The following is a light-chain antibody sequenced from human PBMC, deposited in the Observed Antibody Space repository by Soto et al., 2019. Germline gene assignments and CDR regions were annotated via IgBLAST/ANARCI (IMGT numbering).Light chain of an antibody. Sequence: QSVLTQPTSASGTPGQRVTISCSGNSSNIGTNYVFWYQQFPGTAPKLLIYRNNQRPSGVPARFSGSKSGTSASLAISGLRSEDEDDYYCAAWGDFWVFGGGTKLTVL. CDR3: AAWGDFWV. J-gene: IGLJ3*02. CDR2: RNN. CDR1: SSNIGTNY. V-gene: IGLV1-47*01.